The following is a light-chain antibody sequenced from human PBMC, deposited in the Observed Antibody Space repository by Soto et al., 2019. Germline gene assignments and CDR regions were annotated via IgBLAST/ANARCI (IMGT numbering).Light chain of an antibody. CDR3: SSYTSSNTVV. J-gene: IGLJ2*01. CDR2: DVS. Sequence: QSALTQPASVSGSPGQSITISCTGTSSDVGGYNFVSWYQHHQGTAPKLMIYDVSHRPSGVSNRFSGSKSGNTASLTISGLQPDDEADYYCSSYTSSNTVVFGGGTKLTVL. CDR1: SSDVGGYNF. V-gene: IGLV2-14*03.